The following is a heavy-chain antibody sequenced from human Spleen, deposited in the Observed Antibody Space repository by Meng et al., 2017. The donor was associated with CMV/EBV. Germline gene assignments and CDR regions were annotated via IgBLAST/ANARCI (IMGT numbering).Heavy chain of an antibody. CDR3: ARIASIAARPPDY. V-gene: IGHV1-2*02. Sequence: ASVKVSCKASGYTFTAYYIHWVRQAPGQGLEWMGWINPNSGGTNYERKFQGRVTMTRDTSISTAYMELSRLRSDDTAVYYCARIASIAARPPDYWGQGTLVTVSS. J-gene: IGHJ4*02. D-gene: IGHD6-6*01. CDR1: GYTFTAYY. CDR2: INPNSGGT.